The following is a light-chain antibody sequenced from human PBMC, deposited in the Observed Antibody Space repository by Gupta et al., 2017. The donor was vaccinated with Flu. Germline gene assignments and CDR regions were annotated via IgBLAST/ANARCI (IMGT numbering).Light chain of an antibody. CDR3: KQRKQYPWT. J-gene: IGKJ1*01. CDR1: ETISVY. CDR2: MTS. Sequence: DIQMTQSPSSLSASVGDRVTISCRASETISVYLNWYQHKPGRAPQLLIYMTSSLQTGVPSRFSGSGSGTDFTITINRLQPEDLATYYCKQRKQYPWTFGQGTKVEVK. V-gene: IGKV1-39*01.